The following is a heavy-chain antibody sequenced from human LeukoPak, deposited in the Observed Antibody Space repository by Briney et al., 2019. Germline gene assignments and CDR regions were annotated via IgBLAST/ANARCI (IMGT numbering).Heavy chain of an antibody. CDR2: TCGTGDIT. CDR1: GFTFSSSA. J-gene: IGHJ6*02. CDR3: AKGRSVSCYSAMDV. D-gene: IGHD2-2*01. V-gene: IGHV3-23*01. Sequence: GGSLRLSCATSGFTFSSSAMNWVRQAAGKGLEWVSSTCGTGDITYYADSVKGRFTVSRDNSNNMLYLQMNSLRADDTAIYFCAKGRSVSCYSAMDVWGQGTTVIVSS.